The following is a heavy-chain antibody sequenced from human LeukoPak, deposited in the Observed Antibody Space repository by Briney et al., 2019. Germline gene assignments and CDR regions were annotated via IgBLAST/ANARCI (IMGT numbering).Heavy chain of an antibody. V-gene: IGHV1-8*01. CDR3: ARVDWNYVFDI. D-gene: IGHD1-7*01. Sequence: ASVKVSCKASGYTFTSYDINWVRQATGQGPEWMGWMNPNSGNTGSAQKFQGRVTMTRSTSIRTAYMELISLRSEDTAVYYCARVDWNYVFDIWGQGTMVTVSS. CDR1: GYTFTSYD. J-gene: IGHJ3*02. CDR2: MNPNSGNT.